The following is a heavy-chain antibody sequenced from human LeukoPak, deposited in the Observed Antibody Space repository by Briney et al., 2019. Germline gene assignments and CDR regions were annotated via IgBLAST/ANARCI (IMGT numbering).Heavy chain of an antibody. CDR3: ARDVRFGANWFDP. CDR2: IIPIFGTA. D-gene: IGHD3-10*01. CDR1: GGTFSSYA. J-gene: IGHJ5*02. Sequence: ASVKVSCKASGGTFSSYAISWVRRAPGQGLEWMGGIIPIFGTANYAQKFQGRVTITADESTSTAYMELSSLRSEDTAVYYCARDVRFGANWFDPWGQGTLVTVSS. V-gene: IGHV1-69*13.